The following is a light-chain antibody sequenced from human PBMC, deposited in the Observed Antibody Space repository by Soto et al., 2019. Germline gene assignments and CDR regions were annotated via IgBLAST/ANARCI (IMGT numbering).Light chain of an antibody. CDR1: QSLLHVNGYTY. J-gene: IGKJ1*01. CDR3: MQAVQIPGT. V-gene: IGKV2-28*01. CDR2: LVS. Sequence: DSVMTQSPLSLPVTPGEPASISCRSSQSLLHVNGYTYLDWYLQKPGQSPQLLMYLVSIRASGVPDRFSGSGSGTDFTLKISRVEAEDVGVYYCMQAVQIPGTFGQGTKVEIK.